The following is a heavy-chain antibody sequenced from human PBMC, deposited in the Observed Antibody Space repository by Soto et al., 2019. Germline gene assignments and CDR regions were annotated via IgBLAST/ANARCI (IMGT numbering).Heavy chain of an antibody. CDR3: ARHGRGAPSN. Sequence: QVQLVQSGAEVQKPGSSVKVSCKASGGTFSSYAISWVRQAPGQGLEWMGGIIPIFGTATYPQKFQGRVTITADESTSPAYVELSSLRSEDTAVYYCARHGRGAPSNWGQGTMVTVSS. J-gene: IGHJ3*01. CDR1: GGTFSSYA. V-gene: IGHV1-69*01. CDR2: IIPIFGTA.